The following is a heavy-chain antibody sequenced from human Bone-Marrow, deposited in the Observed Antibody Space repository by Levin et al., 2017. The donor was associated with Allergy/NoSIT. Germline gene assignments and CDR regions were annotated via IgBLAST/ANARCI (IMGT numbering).Heavy chain of an antibody. CDR2: ISYDGSNK. CDR1: GFTFSSYG. Sequence: PGGSLRLSCAASGFTFSSYGMHWVRQAPGKGLEWVAVISYDGSNKYYADSVKGRFTISRDNSKNTLYLQMNSLRAEDTAVYYCAKDRRLMNNVFDYWGQGTLVTVSS. CDR3: AKDRRLMNNVFDY. D-gene: IGHD2/OR15-2a*01. J-gene: IGHJ4*02. V-gene: IGHV3-30*18.